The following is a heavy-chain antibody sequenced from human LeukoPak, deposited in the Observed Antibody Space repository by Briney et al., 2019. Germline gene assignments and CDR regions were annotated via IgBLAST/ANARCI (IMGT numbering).Heavy chain of an antibody. CDR3: ARAQNYHDRSGYSDDTFDV. V-gene: IGHV1-2*06. D-gene: IGHD3-22*01. Sequence: ASVKVSCKASGYTFTDNYIHWVRQAPGQGLEWMGRVNPYSGGINYAQKFQGRVTMTRDTSINTAFVELRMLRSDDTATYYCARAQNYHDRSGYSDDTFDVWGHGTMITVSS. J-gene: IGHJ3*01. CDR2: VNPYSGGI. CDR1: GYTFTDNY.